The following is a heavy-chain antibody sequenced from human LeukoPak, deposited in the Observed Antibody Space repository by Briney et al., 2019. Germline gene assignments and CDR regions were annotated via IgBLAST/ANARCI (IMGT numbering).Heavy chain of an antibody. CDR3: ARRIPTEPYFDY. CDR1: GGSISSYY. V-gene: IGHV4-4*09. J-gene: IGHJ4*02. Sequence: PSETLSLTCTVSGGSISSYYWSWIRQPPGKGLEGMVYIYTSGSTDYNPSLNSRVTISVDTSKNQFSLKLSSVTAADTAVYYCARRIPTEPYFDYWGQGTLVTVSS. CDR2: IYTSGST.